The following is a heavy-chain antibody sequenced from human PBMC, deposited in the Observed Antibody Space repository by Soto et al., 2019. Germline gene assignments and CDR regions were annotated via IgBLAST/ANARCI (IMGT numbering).Heavy chain of an antibody. CDR3: AKDRRLSRGWYRECDY. CDR2: ISYDGSNK. Sequence: QVQLVESGGGVVQPGRSLRLSCAASGFTFSSYGMHWVRQAPGKGLEWVAVISYDGSNKYYADSVKGRFTISRDNSKNTLYLQMNSLRAEDTAVYYCAKDRRLSRGWYRECDYWGQGTLVTVSS. J-gene: IGHJ4*02. D-gene: IGHD6-19*01. CDR1: GFTFSSYG. V-gene: IGHV3-30*18.